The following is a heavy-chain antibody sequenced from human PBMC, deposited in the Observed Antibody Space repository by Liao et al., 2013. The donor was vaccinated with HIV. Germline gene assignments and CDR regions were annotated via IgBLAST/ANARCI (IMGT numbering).Heavy chain of an antibody. CDR3: VHCSGLYWNAFDI. CDR2: ISHGGDS. Sequence: QVQLQQWGAGLLKPSETLSLTCAVSGGSLTDFYWTWIRQSPGKGLECIGEISHGGDSNYNPSLKSRVTISEDSSKNQFSLNLTSVTAADTAVYYCVHCSGLYWNAFDIWGQGTMVTVSS. J-gene: IGHJ3*02. D-gene: IGHD2-15*01. V-gene: IGHV4-34*01. CDR1: GGSLTDFY.